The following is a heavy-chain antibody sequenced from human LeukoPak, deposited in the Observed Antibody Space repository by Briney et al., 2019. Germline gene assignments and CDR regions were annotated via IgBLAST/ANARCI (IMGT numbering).Heavy chain of an antibody. CDR1: GFTFSSYA. J-gene: IGHJ4*02. CDR3: ARGRPYYYFDY. CDR2: MYSATST. V-gene: IGHV3-23*03. Sequence: GRSLRLSCAASGFTFSSYAMSWVRQAPGKGLEWVSVMYSATSTYYADSVKGRFTISRDNSKNTLYLQMNSLRAEDTAVYYCARGRPYYYFDYWGQGTLVTVSS. D-gene: IGHD2-21*01.